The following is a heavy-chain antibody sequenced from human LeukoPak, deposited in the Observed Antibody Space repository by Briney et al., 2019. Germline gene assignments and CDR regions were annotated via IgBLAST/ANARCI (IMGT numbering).Heavy chain of an antibody. CDR1: GFSFSDYD. D-gene: IGHD3-16*01. Sequence: GGSLRLSCSASGFSFSDYDMNWVRQAPGKGLEWVSAISCRSSPIYYGESVKGRSTISRDNAKNSLYLQMDSLGVEDTAVYYCGRAFPPLRTSSAGDLWGQGTLVIVSS. V-gene: IGHV3-21*01. CDR2: ISCRSSPI. J-gene: IGHJ1*01. CDR3: GRAFPPLRTSSAGDL.